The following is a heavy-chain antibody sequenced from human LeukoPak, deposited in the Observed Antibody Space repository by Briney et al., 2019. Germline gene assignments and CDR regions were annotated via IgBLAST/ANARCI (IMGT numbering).Heavy chain of an antibody. CDR2: IYSGGST. CDR1: GFTVSSNY. CDR3: ARAPRYSGYDYEYYFDY. J-gene: IGHJ4*02. D-gene: IGHD5-12*01. V-gene: IGHV3-53*01. Sequence: GGSLRLSCAAPGFTVSSNYMSWVRQAPGKGLEWVSVIYSGGSTYYADSVKGRFTISRDNSKNTLYLQMNSLRAEDTAVYYCARAPRYSGYDYEYYFDYWGQGTLVTVSS.